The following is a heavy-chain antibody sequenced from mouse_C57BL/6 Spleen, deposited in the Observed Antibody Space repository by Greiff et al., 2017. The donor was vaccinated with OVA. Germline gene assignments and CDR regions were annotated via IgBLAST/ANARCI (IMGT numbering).Heavy chain of an antibody. CDR3: ARGDYGLLDY. CDR2: ISYSGST. D-gene: IGHD1-1*02. Sequence: DVQLVESGPGMVKPSQSLSLTCTVTGYSITSGYDWHWIRHFPGNKLEWMGYISYSGSTNYNPSLKSRISITHDTSKNHFFLKLNSVTTEDTATYYCARGDYGLLDYWGQGTTLTVSS. CDR1: GYSITSGYD. J-gene: IGHJ2*01. V-gene: IGHV3-1*01.